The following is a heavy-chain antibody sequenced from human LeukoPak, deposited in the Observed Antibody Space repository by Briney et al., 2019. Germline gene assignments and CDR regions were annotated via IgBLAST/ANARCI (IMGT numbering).Heavy chain of an antibody. CDR3: AREGSYSYGLNFDY. J-gene: IGHJ4*02. V-gene: IGHV3-23*01. CDR2: ISESGDKT. CDR1: GFPFSNYA. Sequence: GGSLRLSCAASGFPFSNYAMNWVRQAPGKGLEWVSSISESGDKTDYADSVRGRFTISRDNSKNTLYLQMNSLRAEDTAVYYCAREGSYSYGLNFDYWGQGTLVTVSS. D-gene: IGHD5-18*01.